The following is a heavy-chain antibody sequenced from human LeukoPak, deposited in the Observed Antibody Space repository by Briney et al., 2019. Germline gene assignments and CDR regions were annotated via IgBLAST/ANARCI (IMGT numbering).Heavy chain of an antibody. CDR2: INHSGGT. J-gene: IGHJ3*02. V-gene: IGHV4-34*01. Sequence: PSETLSLTCAVYGESFSGYYWNWIRQPPGKGLEWIGEINHSGGTNYNPSLKSRVTISLDTSKNQFSLKPSSVTAADTAVYYCARVRVDDAFDIWGQGTMVTVSS. CDR1: GESFSGYY. CDR3: ARVRVDDAFDI.